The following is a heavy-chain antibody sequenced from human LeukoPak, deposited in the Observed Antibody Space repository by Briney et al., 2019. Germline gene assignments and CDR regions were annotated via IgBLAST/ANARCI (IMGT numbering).Heavy chain of an antibody. CDR3: AKARYYYDSSGYLGWYYFDY. CDR1: GFTFSSYA. D-gene: IGHD3-22*01. V-gene: IGHV3-23*01. CDR2: ISGSGGST. J-gene: IGHJ4*02. Sequence: PGGSLRLSCAASGFTFSSYAMSWVRQAPGKGLEWVSAISGSGGSTYYADSVKGRFTISRDNSKNTLYLQMNSRRAEDTAVYYCAKARYYYDSSGYLGWYYFDYWGQGTLVTVSS.